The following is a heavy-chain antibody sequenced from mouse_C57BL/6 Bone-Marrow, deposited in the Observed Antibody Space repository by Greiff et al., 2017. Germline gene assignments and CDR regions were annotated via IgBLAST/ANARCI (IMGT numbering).Heavy chain of an antibody. CDR1: GYTFTSYW. J-gene: IGHJ3*01. CDR2: IDPSDSYT. CDR3: ARAGFAY. V-gene: IGHV1-59*01. Sequence: QLQQPGAELVRPGTSVKLSCKASGYTFTSYWMHWVKQRPGQGLEWIGVIDPSDSYTNYNQKFKGKATLTVDTSSSTAYMQLSSLTSEDSAVYYCARAGFAYWGQGTLVTVSA.